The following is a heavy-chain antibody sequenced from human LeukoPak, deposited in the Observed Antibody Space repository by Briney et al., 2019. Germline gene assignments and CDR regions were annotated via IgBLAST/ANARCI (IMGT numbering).Heavy chain of an antibody. CDR1: GLTFDDYG. D-gene: IGHD5-24*01. CDR3: ARDLGYKDYVSAFDI. V-gene: IGHV3-20*04. Sequence: PGGSLRLSCAASGLTFDDYGMSWVRQAPGKGLEWISGINWIGGTTGYAVSVKGRFTISTDSAKNSLYMQMNSLRAEDTAFYYCARDLGYKDYVSAFDIWGQGTMVTVSS. CDR2: INWIGGTT. J-gene: IGHJ3*02.